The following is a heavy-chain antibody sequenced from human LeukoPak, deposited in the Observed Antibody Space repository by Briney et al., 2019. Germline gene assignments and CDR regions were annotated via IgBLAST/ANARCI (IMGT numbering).Heavy chain of an antibody. Sequence: GGSLRLSCVASGFTFNNCWMSWVRQAPGKGLEWVANIKEDGSEKYYVDSVKGRFTISRDNAKNSVFLQMNSLRAEDTALYYCASGLYRHKHVGNYWGQGTLVTVSS. CDR1: GFTFNNCW. V-gene: IGHV3-7*01. CDR3: ASGLYRHKHVGNY. J-gene: IGHJ4*02. D-gene: IGHD2-2*02. CDR2: IKEDGSEK.